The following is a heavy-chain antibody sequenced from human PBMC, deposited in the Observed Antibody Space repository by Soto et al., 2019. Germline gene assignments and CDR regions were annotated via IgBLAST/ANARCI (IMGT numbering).Heavy chain of an antibody. D-gene: IGHD1-26*01. J-gene: IGHJ4*02. Sequence: SETLSLTCAVSGDSISSGGYSWSWIRQPPGKGLEWIGYIYHSGSTYYNPSLKSRVTISVDRSKNQFSMKLSSVTAADTAVYYCARRREVHFDYWGQGTLVTVSS. V-gene: IGHV4-30-2*01. CDR3: ARRREVHFDY. CDR2: IYHSGST. CDR1: GDSISSGGYS.